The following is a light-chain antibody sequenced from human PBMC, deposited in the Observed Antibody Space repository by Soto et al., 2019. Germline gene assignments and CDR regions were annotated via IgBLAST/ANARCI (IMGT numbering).Light chain of an antibody. CDR2: GAS. V-gene: IGKV3-15*01. CDR1: QSVTSH. Sequence: EIVLTQSPATLSVSPGESATRSCRASQSVTSHLAWYQQKPGQAPRLLIFGASTRATGIPARFSGSGSGTDFTLTTSSLQSEDFALYYCQQYNSRPTFGQGTKLEIK. CDR3: QQYNSRPT. J-gene: IGKJ2*01.